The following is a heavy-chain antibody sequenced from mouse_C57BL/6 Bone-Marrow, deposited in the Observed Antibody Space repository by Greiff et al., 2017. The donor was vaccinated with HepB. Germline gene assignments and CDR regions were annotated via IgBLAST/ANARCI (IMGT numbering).Heavy chain of an antibody. D-gene: IGHD2-1*01. Sequence: EVQRVESGGDLVKPGGSLKLSCAASGFTFSSYGMSWVRQTPDKRLEWVATISSGGSYTYYPDSVKGRFTISRDNAKNTLYLQMSSLKSEDTAMYYCARQYGTWYFDVWGTGTTVTVSS. CDR1: GFTFSSYG. CDR2: ISSGGSYT. V-gene: IGHV5-6*01. CDR3: ARQYGTWYFDV. J-gene: IGHJ1*03.